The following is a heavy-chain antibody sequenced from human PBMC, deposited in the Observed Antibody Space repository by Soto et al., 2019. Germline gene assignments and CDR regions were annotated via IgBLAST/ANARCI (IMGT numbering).Heavy chain of an antibody. D-gene: IGHD2-15*01. J-gene: IGHJ3*02. Sequence: PSETLSLTCFVSGGSISSSGNYWGWIRQPPGKGLEWIGSIYYSGGTYYNPSLKSRVTISVDTSKNQFSLKLSSVTAADTAVYYCASVSLYCSGGSCYSGSAFDIWGQGTMVTVS. CDR3: ASVSLYCSGGSCYSGSAFDI. CDR1: GGSISSSGNY. V-gene: IGHV4-39*07. CDR2: IYYSGGT.